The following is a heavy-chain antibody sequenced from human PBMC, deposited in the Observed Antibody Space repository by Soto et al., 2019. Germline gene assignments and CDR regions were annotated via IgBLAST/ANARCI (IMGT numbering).Heavy chain of an antibody. CDR2: INHSGST. J-gene: IGHJ4*02. CDR1: GGSFSGYY. V-gene: IGHV4-34*01. CDR3: ARGRSMYYDFWSGYPPHYYFDY. Sequence: SETLSLTCAVYGGSFSGYYWSWIRQPPWKGLEWIGEINHSGSTNYNPSLKSRVTISVDTSKNQFSLKLSSVTAADTAVYYCARGRSMYYDFWSGYPPHYYFDYWGQGTLVTVSS. D-gene: IGHD3-3*01.